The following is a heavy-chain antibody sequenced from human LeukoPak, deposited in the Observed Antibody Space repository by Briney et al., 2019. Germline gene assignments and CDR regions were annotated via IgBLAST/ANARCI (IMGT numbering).Heavy chain of an antibody. CDR2: ICAYNGNT. J-gene: IGHJ6*03. D-gene: IGHD3-22*01. Sequence: ASVKVSCKASGYTFTSYGISWVRHAPGQGLEWMGWICAYNGNTNYAQKLQGRVTMTTDTSTSTAYMELRSLRSDDTAVYYCARDLVVVDVYYYYYYMDVWGKGTTVTVSS. CDR1: GYTFTSYG. CDR3: ARDLVVVDVYYYYYYMDV. V-gene: IGHV1-18*01.